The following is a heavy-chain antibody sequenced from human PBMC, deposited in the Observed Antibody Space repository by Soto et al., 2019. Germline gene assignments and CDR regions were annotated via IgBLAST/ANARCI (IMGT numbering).Heavy chain of an antibody. CDR2: GIPILGTT. D-gene: IGHD2-15*01. CDR3: ARSQGGSSSLDIYYYYYYGMDV. CDR1: GGTFSTYA. Sequence: QVQLVQSGAEVKKPGSSVKVSCKAPGGTFSTYAISWVRQAPGQGLEWRGGGIPILGTTKYAQKFQGRVTITADESTSTGYMELRSLRSEDTAVYYCARSQGGSSSLDIYYYYYYGMDVWGQGTTVTVSS. J-gene: IGHJ6*02. V-gene: IGHV1-69*01.